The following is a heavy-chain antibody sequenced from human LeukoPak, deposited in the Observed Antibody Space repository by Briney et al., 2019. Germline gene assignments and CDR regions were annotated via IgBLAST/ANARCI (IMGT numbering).Heavy chain of an antibody. D-gene: IGHD6-13*01. Sequence: ASVKVSCKASGYTFTSYGISWVRQAPGQGLEWMGWISAYNGNTNYAQKLQGRVTMTTDTSTSTAYMELSSLRSEDTAVYYCARGGYSSSWYTWFDPWGQGTLVTVSS. CDR1: GYTFTSYG. CDR2: ISAYNGNT. J-gene: IGHJ5*02. V-gene: IGHV1-18*01. CDR3: ARGGYSSSWYTWFDP.